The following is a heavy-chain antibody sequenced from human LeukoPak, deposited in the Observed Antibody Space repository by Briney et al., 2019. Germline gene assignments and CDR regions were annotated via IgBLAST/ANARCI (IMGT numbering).Heavy chain of an antibody. CDR1: GGSISSYY. V-gene: IGHV4-59*01. CDR3: ARGVGYCSSTSCYWEFDY. Sequence: PSETLSLTCTVSGGSISSYYWSWIRQPPGKGLEWIGYIYYSGSTNYNPSLKSRATISVDTSKNQFSLKLSSVTAADTAVYYCARGVGYCSSTSCYWEFDYWGQGTLVTVSS. J-gene: IGHJ4*02. CDR2: IYYSGST. D-gene: IGHD2-2*01.